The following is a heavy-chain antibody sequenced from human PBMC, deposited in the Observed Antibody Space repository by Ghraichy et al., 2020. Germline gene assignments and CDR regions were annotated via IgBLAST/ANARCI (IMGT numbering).Heavy chain of an antibody. CDR1: GFTFSSYS. D-gene: IGHD4-11*01. CDR3: ARDPDTNSDQDLFDL. J-gene: IGHJ5*02. CDR2: ISSTTTNI. Sequence: GGSLRLSCAASGFTFSSYSMNWVRQAPGKGLEWVSSISSTTTNIYYADSVKGRFTISRDNAKNSLYLQMNSLRADDTAVYYCARDPDTNSDQDLFDLWGQGTLVTVSS. V-gene: IGHV3-21*01.